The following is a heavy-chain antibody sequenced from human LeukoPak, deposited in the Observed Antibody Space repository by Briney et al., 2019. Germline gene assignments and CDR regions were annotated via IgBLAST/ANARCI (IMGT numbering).Heavy chain of an antibody. D-gene: IGHD3-9*01. J-gene: IGHJ5*02. CDR1: GFSFSGYV. Sequence: GGSLRLSCAASGFSFSGYVMSWVRQAPGKGLEWVSGISGTGDHTYYADSVKGRFTISRDNSKNTLYLQMNSLRDEDTAVYYCARLVTGYPNWFDPWGQGTLVTVSS. CDR3: ARLVTGYPNWFDP. V-gene: IGHV3-23*01. CDR2: ISGTGDHT.